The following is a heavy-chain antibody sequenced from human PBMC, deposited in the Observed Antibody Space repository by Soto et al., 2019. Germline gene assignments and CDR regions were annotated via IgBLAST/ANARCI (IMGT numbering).Heavy chain of an antibody. CDR2: IIPIFGTA. CDR3: ARDRELATAAGDAFDI. D-gene: IGHD6-13*01. Sequence: SVKVSCKASGGTFSSYAISWVRQAPGQGLEWMGGIIPIFGTANYAQKFQGRVTITADESTSTAYMELSSLRSEDTAVYYCARDRELATAAGDAFDIWGQGTMVTVS. J-gene: IGHJ3*02. V-gene: IGHV1-69*13. CDR1: GGTFSSYA.